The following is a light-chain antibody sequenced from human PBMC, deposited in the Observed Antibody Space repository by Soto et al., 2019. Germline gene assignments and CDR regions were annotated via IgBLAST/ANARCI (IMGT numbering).Light chain of an antibody. V-gene: IGKV3-20*01. CDR1: QSVSSSS. CDR3: QQYSSSPLT. J-gene: IGKJ4*01. CDR2: GAS. Sequence: EIVLTQSPRTLPLSPGERATLSCRASQSVSSSSVAWYQQKPGQAPRLLIYGASSRATGIPDRFSGSGSGTDFTLTISRLEPEDFAVYYCQQYSSSPLTFGGGTKVDIK.